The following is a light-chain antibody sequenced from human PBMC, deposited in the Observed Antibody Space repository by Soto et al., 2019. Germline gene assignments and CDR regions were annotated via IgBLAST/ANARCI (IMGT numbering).Light chain of an antibody. CDR3: QEYGGSSPRFN. J-gene: IGKJ3*01. CDR2: GAS. CDR1: QSVSNTC. V-gene: IGKV3-20*01. Sequence: EIVLTQSPGTLSLSPGERATLACRASQSVSNTCLAWYQQKPGQAPRLLIYGASSRATGISDRFSGSGSGTDFTLTISRLEPEDFAIYYGQEYGGSSPRFNFGPGTKVDI.